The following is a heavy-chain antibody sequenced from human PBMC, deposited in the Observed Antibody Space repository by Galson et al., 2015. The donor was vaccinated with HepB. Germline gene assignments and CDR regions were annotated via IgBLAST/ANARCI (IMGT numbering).Heavy chain of an antibody. D-gene: IGHD6-13*01. Sequence: CTVSGASTSSDDYYWNWIRQSPGKGLEWIGYIYYNGNKYYNPSLKSRVTISLDTSKNQFSLKLSSVAAADTAVYYCARSDGYPYYFDYWGQGTLVTVSS. V-gene: IGHV4-30-4*01. J-gene: IGHJ4*02. CDR3: ARSDGYPYYFDY. CDR1: GASTSSDDYY. CDR2: IYYNGNK.